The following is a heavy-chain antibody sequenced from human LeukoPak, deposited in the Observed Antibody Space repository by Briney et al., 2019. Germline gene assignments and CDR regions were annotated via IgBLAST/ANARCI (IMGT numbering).Heavy chain of an antibody. Sequence: GGSLRLSCAASGFTFSSYGMHWVRQAPGKGLKWVAVISYDGSNKYYADSVKGRFTISRDNSKNTLYLQMNSLRAEDTAVYYCAKDYCSGGSCYYFDYWGQGTLVTVSS. CDR2: ISYDGSNK. V-gene: IGHV3-30*18. CDR3: AKDYCSGGSCYYFDY. D-gene: IGHD2-15*01. CDR1: GFTFSSYG. J-gene: IGHJ4*02.